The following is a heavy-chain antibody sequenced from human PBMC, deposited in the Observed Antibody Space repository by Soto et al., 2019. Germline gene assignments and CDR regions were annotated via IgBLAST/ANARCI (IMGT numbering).Heavy chain of an antibody. CDR3: TRDIERGYSYGAHDY. J-gene: IGHJ4*02. CDR2: IRSKAYGGTT. D-gene: IGHD5-18*01. V-gene: IGHV3-49*03. CDR1: GFTFGDYA. Sequence: PGGSLRLSCTASGFTFGDYAMSWFRQAPGKGLEWVGFIRSKAYGGTTEYAASVKGRFTISRDDSKSIAYLQMNSLKTEDTAVYYCTRDIERGYSYGAHDYWGQGTLVTVSS.